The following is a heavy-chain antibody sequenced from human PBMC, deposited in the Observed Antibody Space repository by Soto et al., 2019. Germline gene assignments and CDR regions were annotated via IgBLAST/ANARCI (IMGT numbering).Heavy chain of an antibody. D-gene: IGHD1-1*01. CDR2: ISSSGSTI. CDR3: ARVGSDWKDYYYYYYMDV. Sequence: QVQLVESGGGLVKPGGSLRLSCAASGFTFSDYYMSWIRKAPGKGLEWVSYISSSGSTIYYADSVKGRFTISRDNAKNSLYLQMNSRRAEDTAVYYCARVGSDWKDYYYYYYMDVWGKGTTVTVSS. CDR1: GFTFSDYY. V-gene: IGHV3-11*01. J-gene: IGHJ6*03.